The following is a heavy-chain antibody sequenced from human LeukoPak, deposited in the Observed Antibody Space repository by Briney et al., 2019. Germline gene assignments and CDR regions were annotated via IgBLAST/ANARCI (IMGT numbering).Heavy chain of an antibody. CDR1: GFTFSSYG. CDR2: ISYDGSNK. J-gene: IGHJ4*02. V-gene: IGHV3-30*18. Sequence: PGGSLRLSCAASGFTFSSYGMHWVRQAPGKGLEWVAVISYDGSNKYYADSVKGRFTISRDNSKNTLYLQMNSLRAEDTAVYYCAKAKGSSGLKTYYFDYWGQGTLVTVSS. CDR3: AKAKGSSGLKTYYFDY. D-gene: IGHD6-19*01.